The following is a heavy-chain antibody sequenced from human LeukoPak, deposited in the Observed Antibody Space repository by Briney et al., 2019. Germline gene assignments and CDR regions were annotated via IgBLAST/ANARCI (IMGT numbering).Heavy chain of an antibody. V-gene: IGHV1-2*02. Sequence: ASVKVSCKASGYTFTGYYMHWVRQAPGQGLEWMGWINPNSGGTNYAQKFQGRVTMTKDTSISTAYMELSRLRSDDTAVYHCARFWRTRRYFDYWGQGTLVTVSS. D-gene: IGHD2-8*01. CDR1: GYTFTGYY. CDR2: INPNSGGT. J-gene: IGHJ4*02. CDR3: ARFWRTRRYFDY.